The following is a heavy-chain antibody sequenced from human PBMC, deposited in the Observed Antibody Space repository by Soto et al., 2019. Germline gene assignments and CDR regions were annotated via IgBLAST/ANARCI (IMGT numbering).Heavy chain of an antibody. CDR1: GGSISSGGYY. Sequence: TSETLSLTCTVSGGSISSGGYYWSWIRQHPGKGLEWIGYIYYSGSTYYNPSLKSRVTISVDTSKNQFSLKLSSVTAADTAVYYCARTVVVTAIDPYYFDYWRQGTLVTVSS. D-gene: IGHD2-21*02. CDR2: IYYSGST. CDR3: ARTVVVTAIDPYYFDY. J-gene: IGHJ4*02. V-gene: IGHV4-31*03.